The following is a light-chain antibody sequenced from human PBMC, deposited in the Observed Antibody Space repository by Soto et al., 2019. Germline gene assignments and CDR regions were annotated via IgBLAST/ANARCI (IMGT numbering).Light chain of an antibody. CDR2: GAS. V-gene: IGKV3-20*01. Sequence: EMVLTQSPGTRSWSPWERAAAAFMASQSVGSNLLAWYQQKRGQAPRLLIYGASNRATGIPDRFSGSGSGTDFTLTISRLEPQDFAVYYCQQYNTSPRTFGQGTKVDI. CDR1: QSVGSNL. CDR3: QQYNTSPRT. J-gene: IGKJ1*01.